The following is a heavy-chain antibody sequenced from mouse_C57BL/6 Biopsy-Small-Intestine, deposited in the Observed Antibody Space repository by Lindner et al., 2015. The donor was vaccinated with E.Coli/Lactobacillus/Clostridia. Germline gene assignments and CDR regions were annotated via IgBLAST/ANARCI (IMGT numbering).Heavy chain of an antibody. J-gene: IGHJ4*01. CDR2: IDPEHGET. CDR3: AFISVDY. V-gene: IGHV14-2*01. Sequence: VQLQESGAELVKPGASVKLSCTASGFNIKDSYIHWVKQRTEPGLEWIGRIDPEHGETKYAPKFQGKATITADTSSNTAYLQLSSLTSEDTAVYYCAFISVDYWGQGTSVTVSS. D-gene: IGHD1-1*01. CDR1: GFNIKDSY.